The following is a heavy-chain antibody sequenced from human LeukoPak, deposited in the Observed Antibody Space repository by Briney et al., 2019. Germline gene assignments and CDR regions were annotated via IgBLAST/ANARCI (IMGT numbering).Heavy chain of an antibody. D-gene: IGHD4-17*01. V-gene: IGHV1-69*04. CDR2: IIPILGIA. J-gene: IGHJ3*02. CDR3: ARDLYPHYGDLRDDAFDI. CDR1: GYTFTSYA. Sequence: SVKVSCKASGYTFTSYAISWVRQAPGQGLEWMGRIIPILGIANYAQKFQGRVTITADKSTSTAYMELSSLRSEDTAVYYCARDLYPHYGDLRDDAFDIWGQGTMVTVSS.